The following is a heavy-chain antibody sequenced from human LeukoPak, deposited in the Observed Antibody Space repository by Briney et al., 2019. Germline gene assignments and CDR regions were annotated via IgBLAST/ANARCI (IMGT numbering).Heavy chain of an antibody. CDR1: GGSISSYY. Sequence: SETLSLTCTVSGGSISSYYWSWIRQPPGKGLEWIGYIYYSGSTNYNPSLKSRVTISVDTSKNQFSLKLSSVTAADTAVYYCARGNRQLRFLEWLTHNWFDPWGQGTLVTVSS. J-gene: IGHJ5*02. D-gene: IGHD3-3*01. CDR3: ARGNRQLRFLEWLTHNWFDP. CDR2: IYYSGST. V-gene: IGHV4-59*12.